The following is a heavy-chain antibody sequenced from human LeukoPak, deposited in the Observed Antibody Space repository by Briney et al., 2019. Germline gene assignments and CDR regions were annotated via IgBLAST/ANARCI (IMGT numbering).Heavy chain of an antibody. J-gene: IGHJ6*02. V-gene: IGHV1-46*01. D-gene: IGHD3-10*01. CDR1: GYTFTSYY. CDR3: ARAVWLAGSIFGDPSYYYGMDV. Sequence: GASVKVSCKASGYTFTSYYMHWVRQAPGQGLEWMGIINPSGGSTSYAQKFQGRVTMTRDTSTSTVYMELSSLRSEDTAVYYCARAVWLAGSIFGDPSYYYGMDVWGQGTTVTVSS. CDR2: INPSGGST.